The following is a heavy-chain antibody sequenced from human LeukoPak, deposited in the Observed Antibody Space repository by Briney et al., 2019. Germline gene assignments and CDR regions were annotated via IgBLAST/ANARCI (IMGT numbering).Heavy chain of an antibody. J-gene: IGHJ4*02. CDR2: IRSKADSYTT. CDR3: RAAADLNDY. Sequence: GGSLRLSCAASGFTFSGSAMHWVRQASGRGLEWLGRIRSKADSYTTAYAASVKGRFIVSRDDSKNTAYLQMNSLKTEDTAVYYCRAAADLNDYWGQGTLVTVSS. V-gene: IGHV3-73*01. D-gene: IGHD6-13*01. CDR1: GFTFSGSA.